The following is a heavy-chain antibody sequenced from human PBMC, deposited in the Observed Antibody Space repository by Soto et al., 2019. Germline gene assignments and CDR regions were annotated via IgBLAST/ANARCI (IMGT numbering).Heavy chain of an antibody. J-gene: IGHJ6*02. CDR1: GFTFSSYA. V-gene: IGHV3-23*01. CDR3: SRGDRGGSGSPASYYYSGLDV. Sequence: DVHLLESGGHLVQPGGSLRLSCAASGFTFSSYAMSWVRQAPGKGLEWVSSVSAGGDMTYYSDSVKGRFTISRDNANNELLLQMNSLRIEDTALYYCSRGDRGGSGSPASYYYSGLDVWGQGATVTV. CDR2: VSAGGDMT. D-gene: IGHD3-10*01.